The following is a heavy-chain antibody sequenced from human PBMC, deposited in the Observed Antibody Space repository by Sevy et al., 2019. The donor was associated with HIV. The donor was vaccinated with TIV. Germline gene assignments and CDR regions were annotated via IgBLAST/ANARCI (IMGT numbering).Heavy chain of an antibody. V-gene: IGHV3-74*01. J-gene: IGHJ5*02. Sequence: GGSLRLSCAASGFTFSSYWMYWVRQAPGKGLVWVSRINSDGSSISYADSVKGRFTISRDNAKNTLYLQLNSLRAEDTALYYCARETSSWPYNWFDPWGQGTLVTVSS. CDR2: INSDGSSI. D-gene: IGHD6-13*01. CDR1: GFTFSSYW. CDR3: ARETSSWPYNWFDP.